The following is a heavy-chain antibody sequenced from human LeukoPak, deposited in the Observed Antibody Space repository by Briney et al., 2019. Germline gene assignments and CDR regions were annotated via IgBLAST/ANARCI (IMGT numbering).Heavy chain of an antibody. CDR3: ARENFQY. Sequence: GGSLRLSCAASGFTFSSYSMNWVRQAPGKGLEWVANIKPDGSDQYYVDSVKGRFTISRDNAKNSLYLQMNSLRAEDTAVYYCARENFQYWAQGTLVTVSS. J-gene: IGHJ4*02. CDR1: GFTFSSYS. CDR2: IKPDGSDQ. V-gene: IGHV3-7*04.